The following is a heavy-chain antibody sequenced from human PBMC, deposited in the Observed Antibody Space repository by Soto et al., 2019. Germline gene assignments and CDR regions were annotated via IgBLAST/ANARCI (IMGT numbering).Heavy chain of an antibody. D-gene: IGHD2-21*02. CDR3: AREETAWPLAYGLDV. CDR1: RFRSSTYS. CDR2: IGRRSDI. Sequence: LXLCCGGSRFRSSTYSIHWVSQGPGKGLEWVSSIGRRSDIYYADSVKGRFTISRDNAKNSVSLQMNSLRDEDTAVYYCAREETAWPLAYGLDVWGQGTKVTVSS. J-gene: IGHJ6*02. V-gene: IGHV3-21*01.